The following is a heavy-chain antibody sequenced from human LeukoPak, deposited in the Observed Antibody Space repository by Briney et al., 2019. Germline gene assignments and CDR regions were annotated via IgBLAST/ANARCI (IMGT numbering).Heavy chain of an antibody. D-gene: IGHD2-2*01. CDR1: GFTFSGFW. V-gene: IGHV3-7*01. CDR3: ARGQVRCSSTSCYYFYGMDV. CDR2: INSDGSEG. Sequence: GGSLRLSCAVSGFTFSGFWMSWSRQAPGKGLEWVASINSDGSEGYYADSVKGRFTISRDNAKNSLYLQMNSLRAEDTAVYYCARGQVRCSSTSCYYFYGMDVWGQGTTVTVSS. J-gene: IGHJ6*02.